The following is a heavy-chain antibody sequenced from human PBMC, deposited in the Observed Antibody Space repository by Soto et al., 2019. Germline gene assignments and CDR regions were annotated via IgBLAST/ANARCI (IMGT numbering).Heavy chain of an antibody. V-gene: IGHV4-30-4*01. Sequence: SETLSLTCAVYGGSFSGYYWSWIRQPPGKGLEWIGYIYYSGSTYYNPSLKSRVTISIDTSKNQFSLKLSSVTAADTAVYYCASAMTTLDWFDPWGQGALVTVSS. CDR3: ASAMTTLDWFDP. CDR1: GGSFSGYY. CDR2: IYYSGST. J-gene: IGHJ5*02. D-gene: IGHD4-17*01.